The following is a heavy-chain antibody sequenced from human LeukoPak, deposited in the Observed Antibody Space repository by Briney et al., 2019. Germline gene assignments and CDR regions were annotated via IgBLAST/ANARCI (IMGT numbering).Heavy chain of an antibody. Sequence: GGSLRLSCAASGFTVSSNYMSWVRQAPGKGLEWVSVIYSGGSTYYADSVKGRFTISRDNPKNTLYLQMNSLGAEDTAVYYCARVPTMASALFDYWGQGTLVTVSS. V-gene: IGHV3-66*01. CDR2: IYSGGST. D-gene: IGHD3-10*01. CDR3: ARVPTMASALFDY. CDR1: GFTVSSNY. J-gene: IGHJ4*02.